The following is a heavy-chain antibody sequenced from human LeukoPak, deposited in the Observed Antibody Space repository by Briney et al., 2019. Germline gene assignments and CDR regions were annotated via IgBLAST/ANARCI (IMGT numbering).Heavy chain of an antibody. CDR1: GGSISSSSYY. Sequence: PSETLSLTCTVSGGSISSSSYYWGWIRQPPGKGLEWIGSIYYSGSTYYNPSLKSRVTISVDTSKNQFSLKLSSVTAADTAVYYCARHVTVDPLYGETNAEFDYWGQGTLVTVSS. J-gene: IGHJ4*02. D-gene: IGHD4-17*01. CDR3: ARHVTVDPLYGETNAEFDY. CDR2: IYYSGST. V-gene: IGHV4-39*01.